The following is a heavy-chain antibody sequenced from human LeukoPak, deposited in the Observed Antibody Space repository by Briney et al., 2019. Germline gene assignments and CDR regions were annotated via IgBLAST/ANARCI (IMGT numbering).Heavy chain of an antibody. CDR2: IYSGGST. J-gene: IGHJ4*02. D-gene: IGHD6-19*01. Sequence: QSGGSLRLSCAASGFTVSSNYMSWVRQAPGKGLEWVSVIYSGGSTYYADSVKGRFTISRDNSKNTLYLQMNSLRADDTAVYYCARVKGVAVAATGFDSWGQGTLVTVSS. CDR3: ARVKGVAVAATGFDS. CDR1: GFTVSSNY. V-gene: IGHV3-66*01.